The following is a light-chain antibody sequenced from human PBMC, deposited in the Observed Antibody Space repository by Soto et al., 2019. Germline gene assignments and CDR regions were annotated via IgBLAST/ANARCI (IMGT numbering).Light chain of an antibody. CDR1: QTLSINS. V-gene: IGKV3-20*01. J-gene: IGKJ3*01. CDR2: AAS. CDR3: QQYDGAPLT. Sequence: EIVLTQSPDTLSLSPGERATLFCRASQTLSINSLAWYQQKPGQAPRLLIYAASTRDTGIPDRFNGSGSGTDFALTISRLEPEAFAVYYCQQYDGAPLTFGPGTKVDVK.